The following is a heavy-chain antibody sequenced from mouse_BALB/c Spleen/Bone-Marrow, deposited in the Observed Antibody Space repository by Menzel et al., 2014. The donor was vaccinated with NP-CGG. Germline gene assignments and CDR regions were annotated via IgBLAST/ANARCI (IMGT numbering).Heavy chain of an antibody. CDR2: ISDGSSTI. J-gene: IGHJ2*01. CDR1: GFTFSSFG. CDR3: ARLDVGGY. Sequence: EVKLVESGGGLVQPGGSRKLSCAASGFTFSSFGMHWVRQAPEKGLEWVAYISDGSSTIYYADTVKARFTIFRDNPKNTLFLQMTSLRSEDTAMYYCARLDVGGYWGQGTTLTVSS. V-gene: IGHV5-17*02.